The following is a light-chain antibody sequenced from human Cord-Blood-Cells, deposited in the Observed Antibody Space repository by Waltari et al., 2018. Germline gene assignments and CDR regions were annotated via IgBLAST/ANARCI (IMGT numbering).Light chain of an antibody. V-gene: IGLV1-44*01. CDR3: AAWDDSLNGPV. J-gene: IGLJ2*01. Sequence: QSVLTQPPSASGTPGQRVTISCSGSSSNIGSNTVNWYQQLPGTAPKLLIYSNNRRPSGCPDRSSGSKSGTSASLAISGLQSEDEADYYGAAWDDSLNGPVFGGGTKLTVL. CDR1: SSNIGSNT. CDR2: SNN.